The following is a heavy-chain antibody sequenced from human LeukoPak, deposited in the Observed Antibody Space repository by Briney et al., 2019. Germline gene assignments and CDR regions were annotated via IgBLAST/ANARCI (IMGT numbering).Heavy chain of an antibody. CDR2: IIPIFGTA. CDR3: ARGGELGSFDY. V-gene: IGHV1-69*01. Sequence: SVKVSCKTSGGIFSSYAISWVRQAPGQGLEWMGGIIPIFGTANYAQKFQGRVTVTADESTSTAYMYLSSLRSEDTAMYYCARGGELGSFDYWGQGTLVTVSS. J-gene: IGHJ4*02. D-gene: IGHD7-27*01. CDR1: GGIFSSYA.